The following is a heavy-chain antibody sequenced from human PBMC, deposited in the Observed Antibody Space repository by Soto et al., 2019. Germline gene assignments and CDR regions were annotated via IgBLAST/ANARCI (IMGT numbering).Heavy chain of an antibody. CDR2: INAGNGNT. J-gene: IGHJ5*02. CDR3: GIDPGYYDSSGYLFDP. D-gene: IGHD3-22*01. CDR1: GYTFTSYA. V-gene: IGHV1-3*01. Sequence: ASVKVSCKASGYTFTSYAMHWVRQAPGQRLEWMGWINAGNGNTKYSQKFQGRVTITRDTSASTAYMELSSLRSEDTAVYYCGIDPGYYDSSGYLFDPWGQGTLVTVSS.